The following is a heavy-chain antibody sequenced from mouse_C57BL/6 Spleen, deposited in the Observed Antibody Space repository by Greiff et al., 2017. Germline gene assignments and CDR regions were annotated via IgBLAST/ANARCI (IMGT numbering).Heavy chain of an antibody. CDR1: GYSFTDYN. CDR2: INPNYGTT. CDR3: ARGGIIATVVATDWYYDV. V-gene: IGHV1-39*01. D-gene: IGHD1-1*01. J-gene: IGHJ1*03. Sequence: EVQLVESGPELVKPGASVKISCKASGYSFTDYNMNWVKQSNGKSLEWIGVINPNYGTTSYNQKFKGKATLTVDQSSSTAYMQLNSLTSEDSAVYYCARGGIIATVVATDWYYDVWGTGTTVTVAS.